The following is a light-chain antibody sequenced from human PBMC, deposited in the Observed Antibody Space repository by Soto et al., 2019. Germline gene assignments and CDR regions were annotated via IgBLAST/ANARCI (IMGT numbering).Light chain of an antibody. V-gene: IGKV1-5*01. Sequence: DIQLTQSPSTLSASVGDRVTITCRASQTFNNYLAWYQHKPGTAPKLLIYDASTLESGVPSRFSGSASGTEFTLTITSLQPDDLAMYYCHEYTTYPYTLGQGTKLEI. CDR2: DAS. CDR1: QTFNNY. J-gene: IGKJ2*01. CDR3: HEYTTYPYT.